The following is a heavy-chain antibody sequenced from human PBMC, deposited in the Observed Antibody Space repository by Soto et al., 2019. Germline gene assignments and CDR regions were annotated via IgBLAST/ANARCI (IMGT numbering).Heavy chain of an antibody. CDR1: GDSVTSHY. CDR3: AVYCSSTSCSPYYFDY. D-gene: IGHD2-2*01. J-gene: IGHJ4*02. Sequence: PSETLSLTCSVSGDSVTSHYLTWIRQSPERGLEWIGYMHHTGFSHYNPSLKSRLTISVDTSKNQFSLKLSSVTAADTAVYYCAVYCSSTSCSPYYFDYWGQGTLVTVSS. V-gene: IGHV4-59*02. CDR2: MHHTGFS.